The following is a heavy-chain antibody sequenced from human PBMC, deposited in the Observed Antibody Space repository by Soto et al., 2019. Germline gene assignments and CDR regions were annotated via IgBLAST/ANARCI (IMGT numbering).Heavy chain of an antibody. V-gene: IGHV3-23*01. CDR1: GFTFRSDS. J-gene: IGHJ6*02. D-gene: IGHD2-15*01. CDR3: AKEWSSGMDV. CDR2: ISGSAGTT. Sequence: GGSLRLSCSASGFTFRSDSMSWVRQAPGKGLEWVSSISGSAGTTYYADFVKGHFTISRGNSKSTLYLQMNSLRAEDTAVYYCAKEWSSGMDVWGQGTTVTGSS.